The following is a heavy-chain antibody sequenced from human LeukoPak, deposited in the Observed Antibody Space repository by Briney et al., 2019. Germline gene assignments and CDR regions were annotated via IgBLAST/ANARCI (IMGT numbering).Heavy chain of an antibody. Sequence: ASVKVSCKASGYTCTSYYMHWVRQAPGQGREWMGIINPSGGSTNYAQKFQGRVTMTRDTSTSTVYMELSSLRSEDTAVYYCARDKLDCTNGVCMSNCFDPSGEGTLVTVSS. D-gene: IGHD2-8*01. CDR1: GYTCTSYY. J-gene: IGHJ5*02. CDR2: INPSGGST. CDR3: ARDKLDCTNGVCMSNCFDP. V-gene: IGHV1-46*01.